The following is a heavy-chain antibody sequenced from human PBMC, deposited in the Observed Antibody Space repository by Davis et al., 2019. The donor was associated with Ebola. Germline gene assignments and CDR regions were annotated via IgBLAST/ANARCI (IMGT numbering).Heavy chain of an antibody. CDR1: GYTFTSYA. V-gene: IGHV1-18*01. CDR2: ISTYNGNT. CDR3: ARDRGRITMVQGVYYGVDV. D-gene: IGHD3-10*01. J-gene: IGHJ6*02. Sequence: ASVKVSCKASGYTFTSYAMHWVRQAPGQGLEWMGWISTYNGNTNYAQKVQGRITMTTDTSTSTAYMELRSLRSDDTARYYCARDRGRITMVQGVYYGVDVWGQGTTVTVSS.